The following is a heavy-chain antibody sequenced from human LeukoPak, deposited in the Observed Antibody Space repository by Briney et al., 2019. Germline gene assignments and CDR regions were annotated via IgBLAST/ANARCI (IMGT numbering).Heavy chain of an antibody. D-gene: IGHD1-26*01. CDR3: ARDQVAATSAHNFDY. J-gene: IGHJ4*02. Sequence: ASVKVPCKASGYTXTGYYLHRVRQAPGQGLEWMEWINPHSGVTTFPQKFQGRVTMTMDTSISTTYMELNRLRSDDTAVYYCARDQVAATSAHNFDYWGQGTLVTVSS. V-gene: IGHV1-2*02. CDR1: GYTXTGYY. CDR2: INPHSGVT.